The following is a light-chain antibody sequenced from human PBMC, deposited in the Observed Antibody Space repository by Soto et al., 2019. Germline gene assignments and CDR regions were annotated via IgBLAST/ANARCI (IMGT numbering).Light chain of an antibody. CDR1: SSDAGGYDY. CDR3: SSYAGSNNFV. V-gene: IGLV2-8*01. Sequence: LTQPPSASVSPGQSVTISCTGTSSDAGGYDYVSWYQQHPGKAPKLMIYEVTKRPSGVPDRFSGSKSGNTASLTVSGLQAEDEADYYCSSYAGSNNFVFGTGTKVTVL. CDR2: EVT. J-gene: IGLJ1*01.